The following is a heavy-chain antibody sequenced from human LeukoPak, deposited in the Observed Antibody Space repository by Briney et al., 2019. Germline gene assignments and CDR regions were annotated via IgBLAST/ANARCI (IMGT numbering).Heavy chain of an antibody. V-gene: IGHV1-2*02. CDR1: GYTFTGYY. D-gene: IGHD6-19*01. CDR2: INPTSGGT. Sequence: GASVKVSCKASGYTFTGYYIHWVRQAPGQGLEWVGWINPTSGGTKYAQKFQGRVTMTRDTSISTAYMELSRLRADDTAVFYCARGGSAWDNPFDYWGQGTLVTVSS. CDR3: ARGGSAWDNPFDY. J-gene: IGHJ4*02.